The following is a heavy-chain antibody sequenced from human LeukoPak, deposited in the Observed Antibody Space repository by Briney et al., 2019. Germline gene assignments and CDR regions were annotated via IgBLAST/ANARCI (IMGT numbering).Heavy chain of an antibody. CDR2: ISYDGSNK. D-gene: IGHD3-10*01. V-gene: IGHV3-30*03. CDR1: GFTFSSYG. CDR3: ARDLLDTYYFGSGSYEGPDY. J-gene: IGHJ4*02. Sequence: PGGSLRLSCAASGFTFSSYGIHWVRQAPGKGLEWVAVISYDGSNKYYADSVKGRFTISRDNSKNTLYLQMNSLRAEDTAVYYCARDLLDTYYFGSGSYEGPDYWGQGTLVTVSS.